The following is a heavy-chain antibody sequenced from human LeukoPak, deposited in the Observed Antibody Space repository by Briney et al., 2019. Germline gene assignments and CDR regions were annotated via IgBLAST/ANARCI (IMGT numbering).Heavy chain of an antibody. J-gene: IGHJ4*02. CDR1: DASISTYY. D-gene: IGHD2-2*01. CDR3: ARNARDCSSVKCDDSSSAWAIEY. CDR2: ISDSGST. V-gene: IGHV4-59*08. Sequence: TSETLSLTCTASDASISTYYWSWIRQPPGKGLEWIGCISDSGSTKYNPSLKSRVTISVDTSKKQLSLKLTSVTAADTAVHFCARNARDCSSVKCDDSSSAWAIEYWGQGTLVTVSS.